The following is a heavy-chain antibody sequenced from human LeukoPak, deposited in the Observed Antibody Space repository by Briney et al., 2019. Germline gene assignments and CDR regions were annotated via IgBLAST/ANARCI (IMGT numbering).Heavy chain of an antibody. Sequence: SVKFSCKASGGTFSSYAISWVRQAPGQGLEWMGRIIPILGIANYAQKFQDRVAITADKSTSTAYMELSSLRSEDTAVYYCARQAGSGSYYNVRLDYWGQGTLVTVSS. V-gene: IGHV1-69*04. CDR2: IIPILGIA. D-gene: IGHD3-10*01. J-gene: IGHJ4*02. CDR1: GGTFSSYA. CDR3: ARQAGSGSYYNVRLDY.